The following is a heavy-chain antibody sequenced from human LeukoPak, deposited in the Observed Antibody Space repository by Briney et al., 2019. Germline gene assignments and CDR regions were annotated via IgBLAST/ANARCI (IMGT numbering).Heavy chain of an antibody. CDR1: GYTFTGYY. Sequence: ASVKVSCKASGYTFTGYYMHWVRQAPGQGLEWMGWINPNSGGTNYAQKFQGRVPMTRDTSISTAYMELSRLRSDDTAVYYCARAGDYYDSSGFYYEFDYWGQGTLVTVSS. D-gene: IGHD3-22*01. V-gene: IGHV1-2*02. J-gene: IGHJ4*02. CDR2: INPNSGGT. CDR3: ARAGDYYDSSGFYYEFDY.